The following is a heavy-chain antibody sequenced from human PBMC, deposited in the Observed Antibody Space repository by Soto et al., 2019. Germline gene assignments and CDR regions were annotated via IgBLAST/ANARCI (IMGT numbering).Heavy chain of an antibody. D-gene: IGHD2-2*01. CDR2: IKQDGSEK. CDR3: ARENVVVPAAMADAFDI. V-gene: IGHV3-7*01. CDR1: GFTFSSYW. Sequence: GRSLRLSCAAAGFTFSSYWMSWVSQAPGKGLEWVANIKQDGSEKYYVDSVKGRFTISRDNAKNSLYLQMNSLRAEDTAVYYCARENVVVPAAMADAFDIWGQGTMVTVSS. J-gene: IGHJ3*02.